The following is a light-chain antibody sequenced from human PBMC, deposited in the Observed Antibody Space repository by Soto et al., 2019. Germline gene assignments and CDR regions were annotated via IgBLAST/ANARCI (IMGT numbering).Light chain of an antibody. V-gene: IGKV3-11*01. J-gene: IGKJ2*01. CDR3: QQRSNWPPMYT. CDR1: QSVSSY. Sequence: EIVLTQSPATLSLSPGEIATLACRASQSVSSYLAWYQQKPGQAPRLLIYDASNTATGTPARFSGSGSGTDFTLTISSLEPEDFAVYYCQQRSNWPPMYTFGQGTKLEIK. CDR2: DAS.